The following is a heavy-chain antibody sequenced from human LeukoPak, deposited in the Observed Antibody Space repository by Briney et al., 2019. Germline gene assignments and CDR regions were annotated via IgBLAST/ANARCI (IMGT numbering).Heavy chain of an antibody. Sequence: GGSLRLSCARSGFTFSIYVMNWVLQAPGKGREWVAYISMDAVYIHYADSVKGRFTICRENAKRLLFLEMNSLRAEDTAVYYCVRDRDYSSSAYSPAYWGQGALVTVSS. CDR3: VRDRDYSSSAYSPAY. D-gene: IGHD2-2*01. CDR1: GFTFSIYV. CDR2: ISMDAVYI. V-gene: IGHV3-21*01. J-gene: IGHJ4*02.